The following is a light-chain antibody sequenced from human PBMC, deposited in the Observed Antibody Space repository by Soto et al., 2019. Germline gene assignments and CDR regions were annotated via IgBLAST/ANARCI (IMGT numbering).Light chain of an antibody. CDR1: SSDVGGYNY. V-gene: IGLV2-14*01. J-gene: IGLJ3*02. CDR3: SSYTSSSTRV. CDR2: EVS. Sequence: QSALTQPASVSGSPVQSITISCTGTSSDVGGYNYVSWYQQHPGQDPKLMIYEVSNRPSGVSNRFSGSKSGNTASLTISGLQAEDEADYYCSSYTSSSTRVFGGGTKLTVL.